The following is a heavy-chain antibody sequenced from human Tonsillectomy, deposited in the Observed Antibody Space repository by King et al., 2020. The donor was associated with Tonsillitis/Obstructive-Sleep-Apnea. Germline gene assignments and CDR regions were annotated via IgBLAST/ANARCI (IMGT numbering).Heavy chain of an antibody. CDR3: ARVVTGADGHWFDP. Sequence: QLVQSGGGLVQPGGSLRLSCAASGFTFSSYDMHWVRQATGKGLEWVSAIGTAGDTYYPGSVKGRFTISRENAKNSLYLQMNSLRAGDTAVYYCARVVTGADGHWFDPWGQGTLVTVSS. V-gene: IGHV3-13*04. D-gene: IGHD1-20*01. J-gene: IGHJ5*02. CDR1: GFTFSSYD. CDR2: IGTAGDT.